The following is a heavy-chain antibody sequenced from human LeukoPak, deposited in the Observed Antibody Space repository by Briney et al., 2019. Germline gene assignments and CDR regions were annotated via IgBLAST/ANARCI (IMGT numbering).Heavy chain of an antibody. J-gene: IGHJ5*02. CDR2: ISYDGSNK. CDR3: AKSSYYA. CDR1: GFTFSSYG. D-gene: IGHD1-26*01. V-gene: IGHV3-30*18. Sequence: GGSPRLSCAASGFTFSSYGMHWVRQAPGKGLEWVAVISYDGSNKYYADSVKGRFTISRDNSKNTLYLQMNSLRAEDTAVYYCAKSSYYAWGQGTLVTVSS.